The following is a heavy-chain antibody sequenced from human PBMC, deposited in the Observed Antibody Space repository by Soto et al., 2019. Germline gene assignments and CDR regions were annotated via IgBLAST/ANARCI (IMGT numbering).Heavy chain of an antibody. J-gene: IGHJ4*02. CDR3: ARVGYSGIAAADTSVDY. V-gene: IGHV1-46*01. CDR1: GYTFTSYY. D-gene: IGHD6-13*01. Sequence: QVQLVQSGAEVKKPGASVKVSCKASGYTFTSYYMHWVRQAPGQGLEWMGIINPSGGSTSYAQKFQGRVTMTRDTSTSTVYMELSSLRSEDTAVYYCARVGYSGIAAADTSVDYWGQGTLVTVSS. CDR2: INPSGGST.